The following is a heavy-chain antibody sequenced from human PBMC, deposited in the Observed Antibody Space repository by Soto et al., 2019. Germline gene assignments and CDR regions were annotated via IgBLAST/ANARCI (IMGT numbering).Heavy chain of an antibody. J-gene: IGHJ4*02. CDR1: GYTFNTYS. V-gene: IGHV1-18*01. CDR2: ISGYNGDT. D-gene: IGHD5-18*01. Sequence: QVQLVQSGAEVKKPGASVKVSCKASGYTFNTYSISWVRQAPGQGLEWMGWISGYNGDTHYAQKFQGRVTMTTDTSTSTAYMELRSLRSDDTAMYYCARENVLSYVDTAIVDYFDYWGQGPLVTVAS. CDR3: ARENVLSYVDTAIVDYFDY.